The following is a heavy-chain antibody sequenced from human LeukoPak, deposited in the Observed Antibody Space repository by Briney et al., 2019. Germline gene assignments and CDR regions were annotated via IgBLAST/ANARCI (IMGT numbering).Heavy chain of an antibody. CDR1: GGSISSGGYY. V-gene: IGHV4-61*08. CDR3: AKDQRAFGSSYYYYGMDV. D-gene: IGHD6-6*01. J-gene: IGHJ6*02. CDR2: IYYTGST. Sequence: PSQTLSLTCTVSGGSISSGGYYWSWIRQPPGKGLEWIGYIYYTGSTNYNPSLKSRLTMSVDTSKNQFSLKVSSVTAADTAVYYCAKDQRAFGSSYYYYGMDVWGQGTTVTVSS.